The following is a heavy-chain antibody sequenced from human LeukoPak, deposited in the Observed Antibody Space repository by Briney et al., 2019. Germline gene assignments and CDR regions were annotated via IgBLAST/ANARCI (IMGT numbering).Heavy chain of an antibody. CDR3: AKKTYYYDSSGYPSFDY. CDR1: GFTVSSNY. J-gene: IGHJ4*02. Sequence: PGGSLRLFCAASGFTVSSNYMSWVRQAPGKGLEWVPVIYSGGSTYYADSVKGRFTISRDNSKNTLYLQMNSLRAEDTAVYYCAKKTYYYDSSGYPSFDYWGQGTLVTASS. CDR2: IYSGGST. V-gene: IGHV3-53*01. D-gene: IGHD3-22*01.